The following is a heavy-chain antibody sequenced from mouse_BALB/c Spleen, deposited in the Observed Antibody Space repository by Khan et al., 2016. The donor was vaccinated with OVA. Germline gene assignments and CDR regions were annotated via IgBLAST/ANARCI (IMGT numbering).Heavy chain of an antibody. D-gene: IGHD2-14*01. CDR2: ISYSDST. Sequence: EVQLQESGPSLVKPSQTLSLTCSVTGDSITSGYWNWIRRFPGNKLEYMGYISYSDSTFYNPSLKSRISITRDTSKNQYYLQLNSVTTEDTATYYCARWNYRYDGYFDYWGQGTTRTVSS. J-gene: IGHJ2*01. CDR1: GDSITSGY. CDR3: ARWNYRYDGYFDY. V-gene: IGHV3-8*02.